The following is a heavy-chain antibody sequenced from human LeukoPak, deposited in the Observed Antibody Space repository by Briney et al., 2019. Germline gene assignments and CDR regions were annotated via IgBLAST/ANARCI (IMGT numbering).Heavy chain of an antibody. V-gene: IGHV1-2*02. CDR3: ARDRGVRGVTTALGY. Sequence: ASVRVSCKASGYTFTGYYMHWVRQAPGQGLEWMGWINPNSGGTNYAQKFQGRVTMTRETSSSTAYMELSMLRSGDTAVYYCARDRGVRGVTTALGYWGQGTLVTVSS. CDR1: GYTFTGYY. J-gene: IGHJ4*02. D-gene: IGHD3-10*01. CDR2: INPNSGGT.